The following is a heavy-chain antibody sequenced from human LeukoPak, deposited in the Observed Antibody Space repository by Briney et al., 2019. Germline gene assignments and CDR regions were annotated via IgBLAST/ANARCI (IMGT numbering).Heavy chain of an antibody. Sequence: PSETLSLTCTVSGGSITPYFWSWIWQPPGKGLEWIGYIYYSGDTNYNPSLKSRVTISVDTSKNQFSLRLKSVTAADTAVYYCARAGTALVRGVIISNFFDYWGQGTLATVSS. V-gene: IGHV4-59*01. D-gene: IGHD3-10*01. CDR1: GGSITPYF. J-gene: IGHJ4*02. CDR2: IYYSGDT. CDR3: ARAGTALVRGVIISNFFDY.